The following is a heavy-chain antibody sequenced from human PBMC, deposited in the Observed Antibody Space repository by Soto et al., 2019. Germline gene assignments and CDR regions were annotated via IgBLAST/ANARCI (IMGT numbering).Heavy chain of an antibody. D-gene: IGHD2-2*01. CDR1: GGSISSSSYY. J-gene: IGHJ4*02. Sequence: SETLSLTCTVSGGSISSSSYYWGWIRQPPGKGLEWIGSIYYSGSTYYNPSLKSRVTISVDTSKNQFSLKLSSVTAADTAVYYCARHSGHLGPAAIRYWGQGTLVTVSS. CDR3: ARHSGHLGPAAIRY. V-gene: IGHV4-39*01. CDR2: IYYSGST.